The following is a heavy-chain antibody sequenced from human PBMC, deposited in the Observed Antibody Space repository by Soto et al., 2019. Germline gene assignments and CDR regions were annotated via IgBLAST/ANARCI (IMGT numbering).Heavy chain of an antibody. V-gene: IGHV3-21*01. CDR2: ISSSSSYI. J-gene: IGHJ4*02. Sequence: ESGGGLVKPGGSLRLSCAASGFTFSSYSMNWVRQAPGKELEWVSSISSSSSYIYYEDSVKGRFTISRDNAKNSLYLQMNSLRAEDTAVYYCARDRCGGSCPVEYWGQGTLVTVSS. CDR1: GFTFSSYS. D-gene: IGHD2-15*01. CDR3: ARDRCGGSCPVEY.